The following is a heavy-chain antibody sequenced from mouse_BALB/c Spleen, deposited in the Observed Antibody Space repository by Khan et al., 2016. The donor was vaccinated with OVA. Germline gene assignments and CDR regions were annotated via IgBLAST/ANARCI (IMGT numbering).Heavy chain of an antibody. CDR3: ARRNYFGYTVAY. CDR1: GYTSPDYY. D-gene: IGHD1-2*01. CDR2: ISPGSGDT. Sequence: QVQLKQSGAELARPGASGKLSCKASGYTSPDYYINWVKQRTGQGLQWIGEISPGSGDTYYNERFKGKATLTADKSSSPDYKQLSSLTSETSAVYVCARRNYFGYTVAYWGQGTLITVSA. J-gene: IGHJ3*01. V-gene: IGHV1-77*01.